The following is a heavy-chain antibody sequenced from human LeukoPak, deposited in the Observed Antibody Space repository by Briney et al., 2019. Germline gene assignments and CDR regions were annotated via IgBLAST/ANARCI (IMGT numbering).Heavy chain of an antibody. V-gene: IGHV3-48*01. Sequence: GGSLRLSRAPSLCTFSSYSVNGFRQAPGKELEGVAFFISSTSTIYYADSVKGRFTISRDNAKNSLYLQMNSLRAEDTALYYCAREARSDYYYYGMDVWGQGTTVTVSS. J-gene: IGHJ6*02. CDR2: FISSTSTI. CDR1: LCTFSSYS. D-gene: IGHD1-14*01. CDR3: AREARSDYYYYGMDV.